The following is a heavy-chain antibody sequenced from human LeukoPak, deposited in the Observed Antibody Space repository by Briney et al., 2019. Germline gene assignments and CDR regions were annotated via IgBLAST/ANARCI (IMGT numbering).Heavy chain of an antibody. Sequence: QPGGSLRLSCVASGFTFGKYWMSWVRQAPGKGLEWVANIKLDGSEKNYVDSVKGRFTISRDNTKNSLYLQMNSPRAEDTAVFYCARDQYNTWSRRGNFDSWGQGTLVIVSS. D-gene: IGHD3-3*01. V-gene: IGHV3-7*03. CDR1: GFTFGKYW. CDR3: ARDQYNTWSRRGNFDS. J-gene: IGHJ4*02. CDR2: IKLDGSEK.